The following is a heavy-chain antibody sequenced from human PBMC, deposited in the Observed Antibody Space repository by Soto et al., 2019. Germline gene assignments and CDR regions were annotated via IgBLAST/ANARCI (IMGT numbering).Heavy chain of an antibody. CDR3: ARGRPFDY. CDR1: GGSISSYY. CDR2: IYYSGST. Sequence: SETLSLTCTVSGGSISSYYWSWIRQPPGKGLEWIGYIYYSGSTNYNPSLKSRVTISVDTSKNQFSLKLSSVTAADTAVYHCARGRPFDYWGQGTLVTVSS. V-gene: IGHV4-59*01. J-gene: IGHJ4*02.